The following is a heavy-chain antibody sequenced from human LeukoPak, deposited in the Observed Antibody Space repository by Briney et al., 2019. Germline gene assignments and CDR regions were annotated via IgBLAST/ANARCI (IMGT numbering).Heavy chain of an antibody. CDR2: INPNSGGT. J-gene: IGHJ5*02. Sequence: ASVKVPCKASGYTFTGYYMHWVRQAPGQGLEWMGWINPNSGGTNYAQKFQGRVTMTRDTSISTAYMELSRLRSEDTAVYYCAREAMVRGVSPIQNWFDPWGQGTLVTVSS. CDR1: GYTFTGYY. V-gene: IGHV1-2*02. D-gene: IGHD3-10*01. CDR3: AREAMVRGVSPIQNWFDP.